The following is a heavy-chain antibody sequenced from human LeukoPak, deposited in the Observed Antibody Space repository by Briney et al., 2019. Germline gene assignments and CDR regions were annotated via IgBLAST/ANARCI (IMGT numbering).Heavy chain of an antibody. CDR2: IYYSGST. CDR1: GGSMSPYH. V-gene: IGHV4-59*08. Sequence: SETLSLTCTVSGGSMSPYHWGWIRQPPGKGLEWTGYIYYSGSTNYNPSLNSRVTISVDTSKNQFSLRLSSVTAADTAIYYCARPSRDYWGQGTLVTVSS. J-gene: IGHJ4*02. CDR3: ARPSRDY.